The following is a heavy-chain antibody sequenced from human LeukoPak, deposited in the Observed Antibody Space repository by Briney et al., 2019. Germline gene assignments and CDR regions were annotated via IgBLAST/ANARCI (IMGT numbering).Heavy chain of an antibody. V-gene: IGHV3-7*01. CDR1: GFTFSSYW. Sequence: GSLRLSCAASGFTFSSYWMSWVRQAPGKGLEWVANIKQDGSEKYYVDSVKGRFTISRDNAKNSLYLQMNSLRAEDTAVYYCARDLIVGATDAFDIWGQGTMVTVSS. D-gene: IGHD1-26*01. CDR2: IKQDGSEK. CDR3: ARDLIVGATDAFDI. J-gene: IGHJ3*02.